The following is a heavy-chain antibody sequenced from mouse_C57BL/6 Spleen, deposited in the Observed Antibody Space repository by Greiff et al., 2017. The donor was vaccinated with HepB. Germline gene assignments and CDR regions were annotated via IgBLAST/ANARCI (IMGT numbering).Heavy chain of an antibody. J-gene: IGHJ3*01. CDR3: ARRGYDYDGPGFAY. V-gene: IGHV5-17*01. D-gene: IGHD2-4*01. CDR2: ISSGSSTI. CDR1: GFTFSDYG. Sequence: DVMLVESGGGLVKPGGSLKLSCAASGFTFSDYGMHWVRQAPEKGLEWVAYISSGSSTIYYADTVKGRFTISRDNAKNTLFLQMTSLRSEDTAMYYSARRGYDYDGPGFAYWGQGTLVTVSA.